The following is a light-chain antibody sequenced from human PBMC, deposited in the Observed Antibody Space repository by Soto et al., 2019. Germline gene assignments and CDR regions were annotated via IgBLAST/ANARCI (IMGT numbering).Light chain of an antibody. CDR1: QSVSSTY. J-gene: IGKJ5*01. CDR3: QQRSNWLIT. Sequence: EIVLTQSPFSLSLSPGERAALSCRASQSVSSTYLAWYQQKPGQAPRLLIYDASNRATGIPARFSGSGSGTDFTLTISSLEPEDFAVYYCQQRSNWLITFGQGTRLEIK. CDR2: DAS. V-gene: IGKV3D-20*02.